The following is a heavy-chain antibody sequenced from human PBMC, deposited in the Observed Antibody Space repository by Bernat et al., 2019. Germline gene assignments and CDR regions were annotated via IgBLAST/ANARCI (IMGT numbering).Heavy chain of an antibody. V-gene: IGHV3-15*07. J-gene: IGHJ4*02. CDR1: GFTFSNAW. D-gene: IGHD2-15*01. CDR3: TTGPSRCSGGSCYRDY. Sequence: EVQLVESGGGLVKPGGSLRLSCAASGFTFSNAWMNWVRQAPGKGLECVGRIKSKTDGGTTDYAAPVKGRFTFSRDDSKSKLYLQMNSLKTGDTAVYYCTTGPSRCSGGSCYRDYWGQGTLVTVSS. CDR2: IKSKTDGGTT.